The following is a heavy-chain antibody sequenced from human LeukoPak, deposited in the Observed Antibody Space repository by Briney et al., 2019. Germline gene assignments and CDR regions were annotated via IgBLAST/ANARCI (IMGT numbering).Heavy chain of an antibody. D-gene: IGHD3-22*01. CDR1: GFAFSGYS. J-gene: IGHJ4*02. CDR3: ARGLRYYYDSSGLWRDFDY. V-gene: IGHV3-48*04. CDR2: ISYSSYTI. Sequence: PGGSLRLSCAASGFAFSGYSMNWIRQAPGKGLEWVAYISYSSYTIHYADSVKGRFTISRDNAKNSPYLQMNSLRAEDTAVYYCARGLRYYYDSSGLWRDFDYWGQGTLVTVSS.